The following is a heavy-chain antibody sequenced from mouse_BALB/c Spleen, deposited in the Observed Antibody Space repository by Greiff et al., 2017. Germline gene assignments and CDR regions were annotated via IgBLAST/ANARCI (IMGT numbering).Heavy chain of an antibody. D-gene: IGHD3-1*01. CDR1: GYTFTDYA. CDR3: ARTARATNYAMDY. CDR2: ISTYYGDA. Sequence: VQLQQSGAELVRPGVSVKISCKGSGYTFTDYAMHWVKQSHAKSLEWIGVISTYYGDASYNQKFKGKATMTVDKSSSTAYMELARLTSEDSAIYYCARTARATNYAMDYWGQGTSVTVSS. J-gene: IGHJ4*01. V-gene: IGHV1S137*01.